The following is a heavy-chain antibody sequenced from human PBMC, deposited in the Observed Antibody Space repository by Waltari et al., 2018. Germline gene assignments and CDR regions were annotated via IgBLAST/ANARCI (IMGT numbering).Heavy chain of an antibody. D-gene: IGHD2-15*01. Sequence: EVQLVESGGGLVKPGGSLRLSCAASGFTFSSYSMNWVRQAPGKGLEWVSSISSSSSYIYYADSVKGRFTISRDNAKNSLYLQRNSPRAEDTAVYYCARDLYCSDGACYRGFHMDVWGKGTTVTVSS. CDR1: GFTFSSYS. CDR2: ISSSSSYI. J-gene: IGHJ6*03. V-gene: IGHV3-21*01. CDR3: ARDLYCSDGACYRGFHMDV.